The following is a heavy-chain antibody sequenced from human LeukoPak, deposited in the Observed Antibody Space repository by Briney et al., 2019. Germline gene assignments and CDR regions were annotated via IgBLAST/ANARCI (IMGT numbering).Heavy chain of an antibody. CDR2: ISWNSGSI. J-gene: IGHJ4*02. V-gene: IGHV3-9*01. Sequence: GGSLRLSCAASGFTFDDYAMHWVRQAPGKGLEWVSGISWNSGSIGYADSVKGRFTISRDNAKNSLYPQINSLRAEDTALYYCAKGTSSCYYLPQPFDYWGQGTLVTVSS. D-gene: IGHD3-22*01. CDR1: GFTFDDYA. CDR3: AKGTSSCYYLPQPFDY.